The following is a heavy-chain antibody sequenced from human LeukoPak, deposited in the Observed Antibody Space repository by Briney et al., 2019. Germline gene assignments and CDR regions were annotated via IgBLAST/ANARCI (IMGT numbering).Heavy chain of an antibody. V-gene: IGHV3-11*01. CDR3: ARDRESTNGYNYFCYAFDI. J-gene: IGHJ3*02. CDR2: ISSSGSTI. Sequence: PGGSLRLSCAASGFTFSDYYMSWIRQAPGKGLEWVSYISSSGSTIYYADSVKGRFTISRDNAKNSLYLQMNSLRAEDTAVYYCARDRESTNGYNYFCYAFDIWGQGTMVTVSS. D-gene: IGHD5-24*01. CDR1: GFTFSDYY.